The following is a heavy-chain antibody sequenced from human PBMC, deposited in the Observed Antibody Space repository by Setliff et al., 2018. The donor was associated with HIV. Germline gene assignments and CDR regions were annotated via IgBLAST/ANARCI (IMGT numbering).Heavy chain of an antibody. CDR2: IYATGST. V-gene: IGHV4-4*09. CDR3: ARHPPHDSTWPYYYYGMDV. J-gene: IGHJ6*02. CDR1: GGSINSYY. D-gene: IGHD6-13*01. Sequence: PSETLSLTCTVSGGSINSYYWSWIRQPPGKGLEWIGYIYATGSTNYNPSLKGRVTVSVDTAKNQFSLRLSSVTAADTAVYYCARHPPHDSTWPYYYYGMDVWGQGTTGTVSS.